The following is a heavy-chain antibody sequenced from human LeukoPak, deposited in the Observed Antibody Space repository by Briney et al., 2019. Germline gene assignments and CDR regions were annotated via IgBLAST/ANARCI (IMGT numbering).Heavy chain of an antibody. CDR2: ISSSSSYI. CDR1: GFTFSSHG. Sequence: GGSLRLSCAASGFTFSSHGMSWVRQAPGKGLEWVSSISSSSSYIYYADSVKGRFTISRDNAKNSLYLQMNSLRAEDTAVYYCAKEYYDFWSGYPHDYWGQGTLVTVSS. CDR3: AKEYYDFWSGYPHDY. D-gene: IGHD3-3*01. V-gene: IGHV3-21*01. J-gene: IGHJ4*02.